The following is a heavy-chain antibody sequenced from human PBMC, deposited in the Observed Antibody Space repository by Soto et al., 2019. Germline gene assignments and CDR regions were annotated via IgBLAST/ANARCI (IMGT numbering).Heavy chain of an antibody. Sequence: GGSLRLSCAASGFTFSSYGMHWVRQAPGKGLEWVAVISYDGSNKYYADSVKGRFTISRDNSKNTLYLQMNSLRAEDTAVYYCAKTGDIVVVPAASSPETYFDYWGQGTLVTVSS. J-gene: IGHJ4*02. CDR3: AKTGDIVVVPAASSPETYFDY. D-gene: IGHD2-2*01. V-gene: IGHV3-30*18. CDR2: ISYDGSNK. CDR1: GFTFSSYG.